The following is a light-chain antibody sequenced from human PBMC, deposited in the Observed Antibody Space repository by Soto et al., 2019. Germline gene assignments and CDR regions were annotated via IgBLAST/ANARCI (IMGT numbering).Light chain of an antibody. CDR2: EGN. J-gene: IGLJ1*01. Sequence: QSVLTQPASVSGSPGQSITISCTGTSSDVGSYNLVSWYQHHPGKAPKLMIYEGNKRPSGVSNRFSGSKSGNTASLTISGLQTEDEADYYCCSYAGSNTYVFGTGTQLTVL. V-gene: IGLV2-23*01. CDR1: SSDVGSYNL. CDR3: CSYAGSNTYV.